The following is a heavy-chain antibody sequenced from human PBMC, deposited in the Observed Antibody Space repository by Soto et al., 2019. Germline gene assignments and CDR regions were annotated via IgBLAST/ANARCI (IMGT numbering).Heavy chain of an antibody. CDR3: ARDRSIIAVAGPNYYYYGMDV. Sequence: SQTLSLTCVISGDSVSSNSAAWNWIRQSPSRGLEWLGRTYYRSKWYNDYAVSVKSRITINPDTSKNQFSLQLNSVTPEDTAVYYCARDRSIIAVAGPNYYYYGMDVWGQGTTVTVSS. D-gene: IGHD6-19*01. CDR1: GDSVSSNSAA. J-gene: IGHJ6*02. CDR2: TYYRSKWYN. V-gene: IGHV6-1*01.